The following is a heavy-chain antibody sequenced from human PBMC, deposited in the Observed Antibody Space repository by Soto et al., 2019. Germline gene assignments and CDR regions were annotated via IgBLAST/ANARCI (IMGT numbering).Heavy chain of an antibody. J-gene: IGHJ4*02. CDR2: ISGSGGST. D-gene: IGHD2-2*01. CDR1: GFTLYTYA. Sequence: EVQLLESGGGLVQPGGSLRLSCAASGFTLYTYAMSWVRQAPGKGLEWDSFISGSGGSTYYADSVKGRFTISRDNSKNTLYLQMNSLRPEDTAVYYCATCLRSTSCSIDYWGQGTLVTVTS. V-gene: IGHV3-23*01. CDR3: ATCLRSTSCSIDY.